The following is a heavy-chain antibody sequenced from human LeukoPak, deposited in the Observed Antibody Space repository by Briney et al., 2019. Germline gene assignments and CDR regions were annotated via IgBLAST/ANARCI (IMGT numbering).Heavy chain of an antibody. J-gene: IGHJ4*02. Sequence: PGGSLRLSCAASGFTFSSYWMSWVRQAPGKGLEWVAVISYDGSNKYYADSVKGRFTISRDNSKNTLYLQMNSLRAEDTAVYYCATVGVVVPAAMAYWGQGTLVTVSS. CDR1: GFTFSSYW. V-gene: IGHV3-30*03. CDR3: ATVGVVVPAAMAY. CDR2: ISYDGSNK. D-gene: IGHD2-2*01.